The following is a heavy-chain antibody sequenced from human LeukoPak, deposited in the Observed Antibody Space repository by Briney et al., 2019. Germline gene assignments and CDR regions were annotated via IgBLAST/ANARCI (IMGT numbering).Heavy chain of an antibody. CDR1: GYTLTELS. Sequence: ASVKVSCKVSGYTLTELSMHWVRQAPGKGLEWMGGFDPEDGETIYAQKFQGRVTTTEDTSTDTAYMELSSLRSEDTAVYYCATETLVATIQGDAFDIWGQGTMVTVSS. V-gene: IGHV1-24*01. J-gene: IGHJ3*02. CDR3: ATETLVATIQGDAFDI. D-gene: IGHD5-12*01. CDR2: FDPEDGET.